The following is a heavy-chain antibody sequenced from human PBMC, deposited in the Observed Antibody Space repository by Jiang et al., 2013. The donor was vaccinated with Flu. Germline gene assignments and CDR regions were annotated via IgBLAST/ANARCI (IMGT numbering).Heavy chain of an antibody. D-gene: IGHD3-10*01. CDR3: SRDQLEGFGGVDY. V-gene: IGHV1-69*04. J-gene: IGHJ4*02. CDR2: IIPFLGVT. Sequence: LVESGAEVKKPGSSVRVSCKASGGTFSNYAVSWVRQAPGHGLEWLGRIIPFLGVTNYAQKFQARVTISADKSTGTAYMDLGSLTSEDTALYYCSRDQLEGFGGVDYWGQGTLVTVSS. CDR1: GGTFSNYA.